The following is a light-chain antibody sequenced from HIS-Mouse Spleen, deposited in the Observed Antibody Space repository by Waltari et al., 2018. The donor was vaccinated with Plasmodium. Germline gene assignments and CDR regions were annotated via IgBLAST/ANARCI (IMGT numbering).Light chain of an antibody. CDR1: QRVSSN. CDR2: GAS. J-gene: IGKJ3*01. CDR3: QQYNNWSFT. V-gene: IGKV3-15*01. Sequence: EIVMTQSPATLSVSPGEGATLSCRASQRVSSNLAWYQQKPGQAPRLLIYGASTRATGIPARFSGSVSGTEFTLTISSLQSEDFAVYYCQQYNNWSFTFGPGTKVDIK.